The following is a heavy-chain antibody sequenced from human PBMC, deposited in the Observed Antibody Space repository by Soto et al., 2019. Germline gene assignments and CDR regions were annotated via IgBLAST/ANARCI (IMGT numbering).Heavy chain of an antibody. CDR3: ATDLLVVGAIHFDY. D-gene: IGHD1-26*01. CDR2: FDPEDGET. CDR1: GYTLTELS. V-gene: IGHV1-24*01. J-gene: IGHJ4*02. Sequence: ASVKVSCKVSGYTLTELSMHWVRQAPGKGLEWMGGFDPEDGETIYAQKFQGRVTMTEDTSTDTAYMELSSLRSEDTAVYYCATDLLVVGAIHFDYWGQGTLVTVSS.